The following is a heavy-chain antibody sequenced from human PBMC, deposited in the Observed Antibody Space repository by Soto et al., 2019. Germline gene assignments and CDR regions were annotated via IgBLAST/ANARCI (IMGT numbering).Heavy chain of an antibody. J-gene: IGHJ5*02. Sequence: GASVKVSCKASGYTFTGYYMHWVRQAPGQGLEWMGWINPNSGGTNYAQKFQGRVTMTRDTSISTAYMELSRLRSDDTAVYYCARAWGSSDRYNWFDPRGQGTLVTVSS. CDR2: INPNSGGT. CDR3: ARAWGSSDRYNWFDP. D-gene: IGHD6-13*01. V-gene: IGHV1-2*02. CDR1: GYTFTGYY.